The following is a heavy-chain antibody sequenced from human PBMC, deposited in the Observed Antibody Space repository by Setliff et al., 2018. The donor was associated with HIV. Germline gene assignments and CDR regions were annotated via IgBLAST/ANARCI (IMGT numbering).Heavy chain of an antibody. CDR2: ISYSGSP. CDR3: ARGFLSIFGVVSYFAY. CDR1: GGSISSHY. Sequence: SETLSLTCSVSGGSISSHYWSWIRQPPGKGLEWIGFISYSGSPNSNPSLKSRVTISVDTSKNQFSLKLSSVTAADTAVYYCARGFLSIFGVVSYFAYWGQGTLVTVSS. D-gene: IGHD3-3*01. J-gene: IGHJ4*02. V-gene: IGHV4-59*11.